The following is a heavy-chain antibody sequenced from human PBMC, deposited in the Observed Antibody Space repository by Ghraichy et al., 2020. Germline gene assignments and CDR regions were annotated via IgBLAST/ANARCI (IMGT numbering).Heavy chain of an antibody. D-gene: IGHD3-22*01. Sequence: SETLSLTCTVSGGSISSSGYYWAWIRQPPGKGLEWIGTIYYSGSTNYNPSLKSRVSISLDTSKNQFSLRLTSVTAADTAMYYCARLRPRQVVVIEYWGQGTLVTVSS. CDR2: IYYSGST. CDR3: ARLRPRQVVVIEY. CDR1: GGSISSSGYY. V-gene: IGHV4-39*01. J-gene: IGHJ4*02.